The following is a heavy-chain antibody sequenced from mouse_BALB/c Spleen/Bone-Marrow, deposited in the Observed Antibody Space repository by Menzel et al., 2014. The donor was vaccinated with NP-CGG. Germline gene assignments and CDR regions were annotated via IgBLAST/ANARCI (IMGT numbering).Heavy chain of an antibody. Sequence: EVKVEESGVGLVQPGGSLKLSCAASGFTFSSYGMSWVRQTPDKRLELVATINSNGGSTYYPDSVKGRFTISRDNAKNTLYLQMSSLKSEDTAMYYCARVWYFDYWGQGTSLTVSS. CDR1: GFTFSSYG. J-gene: IGHJ2*03. CDR2: INSNGGST. V-gene: IGHV5-6-3*01. CDR3: ARVWYFDY.